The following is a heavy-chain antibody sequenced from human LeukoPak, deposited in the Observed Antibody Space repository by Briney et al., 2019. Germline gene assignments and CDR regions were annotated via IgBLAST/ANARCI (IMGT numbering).Heavy chain of an antibody. Sequence: HPGGSLRLSCAASGFTFRSYEMGWVRQAPGKGLEWVSAISGSGGSTYYADSVKGRFTISRDNSKNPLYLQMNSLRAEDTAVYYCARRCTNGVCYNYWGQGTLVTVSS. CDR3: ARRCTNGVCYNY. D-gene: IGHD2-8*01. CDR1: GFTFRSYE. J-gene: IGHJ4*02. CDR2: ISGSGGST. V-gene: IGHV3-23*01.